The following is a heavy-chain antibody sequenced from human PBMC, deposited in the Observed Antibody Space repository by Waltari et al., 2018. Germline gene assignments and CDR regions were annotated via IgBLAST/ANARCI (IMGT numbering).Heavy chain of an antibody. CDR1: GFTFDDYA. D-gene: IGHD5-12*01. CDR2: ISWNSGSI. CDR3: AKDINPHIVATMYYYYGMDV. J-gene: IGHJ6*02. Sequence: EVQLVESGGGLVQPGRSLRLSCAASGFTFDDYAMHWVRQAPGKGLEWVSGISWNSGSIGYADSVKGRFTISRDNAKNSLYLQMNSLRAEDTALYYCAKDINPHIVATMYYYYGMDVWGQGTTVTVSS. V-gene: IGHV3-9*01.